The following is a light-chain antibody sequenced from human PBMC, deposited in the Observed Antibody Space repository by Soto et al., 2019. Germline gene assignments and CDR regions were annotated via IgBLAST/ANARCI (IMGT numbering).Light chain of an antibody. CDR1: SSNIGAGYD. J-gene: IGLJ3*02. Sequence: QPVLTQPPSVSGAPGQRVTISCTGSSSNIGAGYDVHSYQQLPGTAPKLLIYGNSNRPSGVPDRFSGSKFGTSASLAITGLQAEDDADYYCQSYDSSLSGWVFGGGTKVTVL. CDR3: QSYDSSLSGWV. V-gene: IGLV1-40*01. CDR2: GNS.